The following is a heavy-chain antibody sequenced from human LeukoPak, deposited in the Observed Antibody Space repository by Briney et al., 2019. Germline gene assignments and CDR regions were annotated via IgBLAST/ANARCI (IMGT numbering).Heavy chain of an antibody. V-gene: IGHV4-59*01. Sequence: SETLSLTCTISGGSIGNYFWSWIRQPPGKGLEWVGYIYYSGSTNYKPSLKSRVTISVDTSKNQFSLKLSSVTAADTAVYYCARGGYYGSGNDFRFDPWGQGTLVTVSS. J-gene: IGHJ5*02. D-gene: IGHD3-10*01. CDR1: GGSIGNYF. CDR2: IYYSGST. CDR3: ARGGYYGSGNDFRFDP.